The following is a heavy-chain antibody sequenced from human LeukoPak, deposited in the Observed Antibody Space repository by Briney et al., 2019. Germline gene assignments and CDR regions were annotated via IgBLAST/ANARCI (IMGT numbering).Heavy chain of an antibody. D-gene: IGHD6-19*01. J-gene: IGHJ5*02. CDR1: GYTFTGYY. Sequence: ASVKVSCKASGYTFTGYYMHWVRQAPGQGLEWMGWINPNSGGTNYAQKFQGRVTMTRDTSISTAYMELSRLRSDDTAVYCCARDSSGWYHNWFDPWGQGTLVTVSS. V-gene: IGHV1-2*02. CDR3: ARDSSGWYHNWFDP. CDR2: INPNSGGT.